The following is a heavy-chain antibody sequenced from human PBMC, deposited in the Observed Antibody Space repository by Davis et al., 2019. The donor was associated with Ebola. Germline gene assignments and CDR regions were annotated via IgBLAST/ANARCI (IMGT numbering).Heavy chain of an antibody. J-gene: IGHJ4*02. CDR3: ASMTPFDY. Sequence: GESLKISCAASGFTFSSYGMHWVRQAPGKGLEWVAVISYDGSNKYYADSVKGRFTISRDNSKNTLYLQMNSLRDEDTAVYYCASMTPFDYWGLETLVTVSS. CDR1: GFTFSSYG. V-gene: IGHV3-30*03. D-gene: IGHD2-15*01. CDR2: ISYDGSNK.